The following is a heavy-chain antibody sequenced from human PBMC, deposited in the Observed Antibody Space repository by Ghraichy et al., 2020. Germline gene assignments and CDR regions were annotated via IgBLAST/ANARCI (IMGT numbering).Heavy chain of an antibody. CDR1: GGSFSGYY. CDR3: ARVRGSGWYAAGGFGY. D-gene: IGHD6-19*01. J-gene: IGHJ4*02. Sequence: SETLSLTCAVYGGSFSGYYWSWIRQPPGKGLEWIGEINHSGSTNYNPSLKSRVTISVDTSKNQFSLKLSSVTAADTAVYYCARVRGSGWYAAGGFGYWGQGTLVTVSS. CDR2: INHSGST. V-gene: IGHV4-34*01.